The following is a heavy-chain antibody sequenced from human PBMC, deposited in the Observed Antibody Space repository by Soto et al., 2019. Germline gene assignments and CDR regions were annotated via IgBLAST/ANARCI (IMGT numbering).Heavy chain of an antibody. J-gene: IGHJ5*02. V-gene: IGHV1-69*06. Sequence: ASVKVSCKASGGTFSSYAISWVRQAPGQGLEWMGGIIPIVGTANYAQKFQGRVTITADKATSTAYMELSSLRSEDTAVYYCARDLGYYDSSGYYNWFDPWGQGTLVTVSS. D-gene: IGHD3-22*01. CDR1: GGTFSSYA. CDR2: IIPIVGTA. CDR3: ARDLGYYDSSGYYNWFDP.